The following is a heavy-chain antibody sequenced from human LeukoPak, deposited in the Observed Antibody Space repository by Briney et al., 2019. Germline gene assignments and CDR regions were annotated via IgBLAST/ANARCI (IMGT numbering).Heavy chain of an antibody. D-gene: IGHD3-22*01. J-gene: IGHJ4*02. Sequence: ASVTVSFKVSGYTLTELSMHWVRQAPGKGREWMGGFDPEDGETIYAQKFQGRVTITRDTSIRTAYMELSRMRSDDTAVYYCAREEGGYFTYYYDSSGYWGFDYWGQGTLVTVSS. CDR2: FDPEDGET. CDR3: AREEGGYFTYYYDSSGYWGFDY. V-gene: IGHV1-24*01. CDR1: GYTLTELS.